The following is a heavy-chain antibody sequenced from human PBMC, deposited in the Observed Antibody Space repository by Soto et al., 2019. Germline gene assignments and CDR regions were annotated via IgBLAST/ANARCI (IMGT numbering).Heavy chain of an antibody. CDR3: ARDQAGYRYGYGMGD. CDR2: ISSSSSYI. V-gene: IGHV3-21*01. CDR1: GFTFSSYS. D-gene: IGHD5-18*01. J-gene: IGHJ4*02. Sequence: EVQLVESGGGLVKPGGSLRLSCAASGFTFSSYSMNWVRQAPGKGLEWVSSISSSSSYIYYADSVKGRFTISRDNAKNSLYLQMNSLRAEDTAVYYCARDQAGYRYGYGMGDWGQGTLVTVSS.